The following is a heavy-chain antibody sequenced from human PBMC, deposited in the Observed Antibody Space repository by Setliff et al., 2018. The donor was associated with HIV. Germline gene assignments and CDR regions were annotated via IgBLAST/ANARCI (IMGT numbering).Heavy chain of an antibody. Sequence: GGSLRLSCAASGFTFSSYGMHWVRQAPGKGLEWVAFIRYDGSNKYYADSVKGRFTISRDNAKNSLYLQMNSLRAEDTAVYYCARDHRPYFYDKAWFDPWGQGTLVTVSS. V-gene: IGHV3-30*02. CDR1: GFTFSSYG. CDR3: ARDHRPYFYDKAWFDP. J-gene: IGHJ5*02. CDR2: IRYDGSNK. D-gene: IGHD3-22*01.